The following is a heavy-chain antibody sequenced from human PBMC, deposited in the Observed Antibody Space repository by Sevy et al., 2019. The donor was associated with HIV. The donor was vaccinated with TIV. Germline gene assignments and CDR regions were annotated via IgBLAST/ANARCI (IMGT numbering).Heavy chain of an antibody. V-gene: IGHV4-38-2*02. J-gene: IGHJ4*02. CDR2: IYHSGST. CDR1: GYSISSGYY. CDR3: ARDMAAAGRFDY. Sequence: SETLSLTCAVSGYSISSGYYWGWIRQPPGKGLEWIGSIYHSGSTYYNPSLKSRVTISVDTSKNQFSLKLSSVTAADTAVYYCARDMAAAGRFDYWGQGTLVTVSS. D-gene: IGHD6-13*01.